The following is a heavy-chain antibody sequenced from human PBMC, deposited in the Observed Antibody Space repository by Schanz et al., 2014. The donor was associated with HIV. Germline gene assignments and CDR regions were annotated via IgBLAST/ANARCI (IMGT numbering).Heavy chain of an antibody. Sequence: QVQLVESGGGVVQPGRSLRLSCAGSGFIFSSYGMHWVRQAPGKGLEWVAVISYDGSNKYYADSVKGRFTISRDNSKTTLALTMNSPRAQDTAVYYCAKEIGSSGWYENYYGMDAGGQGTTVTVSS. CDR3: AKEIGSSGWYENYYGMDA. CDR2: ISYDGSNK. D-gene: IGHD6-19*01. CDR1: GFIFSSYG. J-gene: IGHJ6*02. V-gene: IGHV3-30*18.